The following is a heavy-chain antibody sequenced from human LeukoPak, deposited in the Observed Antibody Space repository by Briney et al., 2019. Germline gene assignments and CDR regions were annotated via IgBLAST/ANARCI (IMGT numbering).Heavy chain of an antibody. CDR2: ISWNSGSI. CDR3: AKDSRTSGSEGDY. Sequence: GGSLRLSCAASGFTFDDYAMHWVRQAPGKGRDWVSGISWNSGSIGYADSVKGRFTISRDNSKNTLYLQMNSLRAEDTAVYYCAKDSRTSGSEGDYWGQGTLVTVSS. J-gene: IGHJ4*02. V-gene: IGHV3-9*01. CDR1: GFTFDDYA. D-gene: IGHD1-26*01.